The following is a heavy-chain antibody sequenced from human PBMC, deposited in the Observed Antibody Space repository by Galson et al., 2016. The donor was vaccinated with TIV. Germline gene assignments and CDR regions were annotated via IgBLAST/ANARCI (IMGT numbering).Heavy chain of an antibody. CDR3: ARLGPSSVFDN. CDR1: GFTFAGHS. J-gene: IGHJ4*02. Sequence: SLRLSCAASGFTFAGHSMNWVRQAPGGGLEWVSSISVSSDYIYYGDPVTGRFTISRDNAKKSLFLQMNSLRAEDTAVYYCARLGPSSVFDNWGQGALVTVSS. V-gene: IGHV3-21*01. CDR2: ISVSSDYI.